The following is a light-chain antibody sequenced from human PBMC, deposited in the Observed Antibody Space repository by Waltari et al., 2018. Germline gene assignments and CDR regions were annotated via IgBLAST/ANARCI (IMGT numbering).Light chain of an antibody. J-gene: IGKJ1*01. CDR2: AAS. CDR3: QNYNGSPPWT. CDR1: QGIRNY. V-gene: IGKV1-27*01. Sequence: DIQMTQSPSSLSASVGDRVTIPCRASQGIRNYLAWYQQKPGKLPKVLIYAASTLQSGVPSRFSGSRSGTDFTLTISSLQPEDVATYYCQNYNGSPPWTFGQGTKVEIK.